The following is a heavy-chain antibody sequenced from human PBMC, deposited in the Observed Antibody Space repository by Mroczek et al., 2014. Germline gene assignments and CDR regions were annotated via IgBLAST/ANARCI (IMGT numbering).Heavy chain of an antibody. CDR3: ARAGDYDFWSGYWGQPEYFQH. D-gene: IGHD3-3*01. CDR2: ISSSSSTI. Sequence: VQLVQSGGGLVQPGGSLRLSCAASGFTFSSYSMNWVRQAPGKGLEWVSYISSSSSTIYYADSVKGRFTISRDNAKNSLYLQMNSLRAEDTAVYYCARAGDYDFWSGYWGQPEYFQHWGQGTLVTVSS. CDR1: GFTFSSYS. J-gene: IGHJ1*01. V-gene: IGHV3-48*01.